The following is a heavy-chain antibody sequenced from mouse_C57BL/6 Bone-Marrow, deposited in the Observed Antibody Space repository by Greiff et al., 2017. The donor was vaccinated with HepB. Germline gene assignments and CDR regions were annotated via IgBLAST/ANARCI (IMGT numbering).Heavy chain of an antibody. CDR3: ARTPWRGDWFAY. V-gene: IGHV1-12*01. Sequence: QVQLQQSGAELVRPGASVKMSCKASGYTFTSYNMHWVKQTPRQGLEWIGAIYPGNGDTSYNQKFKGKATLTVDKSSSTAYMQLSSLTTEDSAIYYCARTPWRGDWFAYWGQGTLVTVSA. CDR1: GYTFTSYN. J-gene: IGHJ3*01. CDR2: IYPGNGDT.